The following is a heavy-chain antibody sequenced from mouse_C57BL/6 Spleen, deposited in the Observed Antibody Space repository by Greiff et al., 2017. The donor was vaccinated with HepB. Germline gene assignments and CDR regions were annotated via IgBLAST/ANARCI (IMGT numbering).Heavy chain of an antibody. CDR3: AREGYDGNFLFAY. CDR2: INPSTGGT. J-gene: IGHJ3*01. Sequence: VQLQQSGPELVKPGASVKISCKASGYSFTGYYMNWVKQSPEKSLEWIGEINPSTGGTTYNQKFKAKATLTVDKSSSTAYMQLKSLTSEDSAVYCCAREGYDGNFLFAYWGQGTLVTVSA. CDR1: GYSFTGYY. D-gene: IGHD2-3*01. V-gene: IGHV1-42*01.